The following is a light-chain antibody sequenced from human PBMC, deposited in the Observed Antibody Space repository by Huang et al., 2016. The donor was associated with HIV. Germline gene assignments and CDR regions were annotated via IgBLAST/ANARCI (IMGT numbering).Light chain of an antibody. CDR3: QQSNQWPPT. CDR2: GAS. CDR1: QSVSSS. V-gene: IGKV3-15*01. J-gene: IGKJ2*01. Sequence: ETVMTQSPATLSVSVGERATLSCRASQSVSSSIAWYQQKPGQAPRLLIYGASTRATGDPARFSGSWSWTEFTLTISSLQSEDLALYFCQQSNQWPPTFGQGTKLEIK.